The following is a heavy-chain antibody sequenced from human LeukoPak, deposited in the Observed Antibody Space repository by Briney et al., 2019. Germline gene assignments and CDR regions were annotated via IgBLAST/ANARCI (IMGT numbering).Heavy chain of an antibody. Sequence: GGSLRLSCAASGFTFSSYWMHWVRQAPGKGLVWVSRINSDGSSTSYADSLKGRFTISRDNAKKSLYLQMNSLRAEDTAVYYCARGVDNHDILTGGMDVWGKGTTVTISS. D-gene: IGHD3-9*01. J-gene: IGHJ6*04. V-gene: IGHV3-74*01. CDR1: GFTFSSYW. CDR3: ARGVDNHDILTGGMDV. CDR2: INSDGSST.